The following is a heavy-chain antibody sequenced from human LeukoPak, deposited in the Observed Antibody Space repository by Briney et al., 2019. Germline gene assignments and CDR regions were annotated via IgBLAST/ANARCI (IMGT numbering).Heavy chain of an antibody. CDR2: VYYSGST. Sequence: SETLSLTCTVSGGSISSYYWSWIRQPPGKGLEWIGYVYYSGSTNYNPSLKSRVTISVDTSKNQFSLKLSSVTAADTAVYYCARLSNWFDPWGQGTLVTVSS. J-gene: IGHJ5*02. V-gene: IGHV4-59*08. CDR1: GGSISSYY. CDR3: ARLSNWFDP.